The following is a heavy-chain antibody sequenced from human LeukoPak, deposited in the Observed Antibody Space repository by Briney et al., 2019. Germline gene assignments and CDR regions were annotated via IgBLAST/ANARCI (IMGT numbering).Heavy chain of an antibody. CDR1: GFTFSSYA. J-gene: IGHJ4*02. CDR3: AKYDPYSSGWDY. Sequence: PEGSLRLSCAASGFTFSSYAMSWVRQAPGKGLEWVSAISGSGGSTYYADSVKGRFTISRGNSKNTLYLQMNSLRAEDTAVYYCAKYDPYSSGWDYWGQGTLVTVSS. D-gene: IGHD6-19*01. CDR2: ISGSGGST. V-gene: IGHV3-23*01.